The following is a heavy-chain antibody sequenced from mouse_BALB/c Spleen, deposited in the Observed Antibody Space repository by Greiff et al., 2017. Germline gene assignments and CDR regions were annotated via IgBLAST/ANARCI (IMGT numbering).Heavy chain of an antibody. CDR1: GFAFSSYD. CDR3: ANYDYDGGGFDY. D-gene: IGHD2-4*01. V-gene: IGHV5-12-1*01. Sequence: EVQGVESGGGLVKPGGSLKLSCAASGFAFSSYDMSWVRQTPEKRLEWVAYISSGGGSTYYPDTVKGRFTISRDNAKNTLYLQMSSLKSEDTAMYYCANYDYDGGGFDYWGQGTTLTVSS. J-gene: IGHJ2*01. CDR2: ISSGGGST.